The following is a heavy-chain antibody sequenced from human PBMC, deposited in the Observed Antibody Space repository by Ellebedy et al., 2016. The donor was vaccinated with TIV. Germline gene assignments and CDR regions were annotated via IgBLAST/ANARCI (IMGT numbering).Heavy chain of an antibody. CDR3: SSGAYDI. CDR2: ISYDESTK. Sequence: GESLKISCAASGFTFSSYGMHWVRQAPGKGLEWVAVISYDESTKYYVDSVKGRFTISRDNAKISLYLQMNSLTAEDTAVYYCSSGAYDIWGQGTKVTVSS. CDR1: GFTFSSYG. V-gene: IGHV3-33*08. J-gene: IGHJ3*02.